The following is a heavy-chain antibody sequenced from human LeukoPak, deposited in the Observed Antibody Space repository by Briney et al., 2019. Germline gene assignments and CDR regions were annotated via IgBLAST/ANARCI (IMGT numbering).Heavy chain of an antibody. Sequence: SVKVSCKASGYTFTSYDINWVRQAPGQGLEWMGGIIPIFGTANYAQKFQGRVTITADESTSTAYMELSSLRSEDTAVYYCARDTAMVDPYYYYGMDVWGLGTTVTVSS. J-gene: IGHJ6*02. D-gene: IGHD5-18*01. V-gene: IGHV1-69*13. CDR3: ARDTAMVDPYYYYGMDV. CDR1: GYTFTSYD. CDR2: IIPIFGTA.